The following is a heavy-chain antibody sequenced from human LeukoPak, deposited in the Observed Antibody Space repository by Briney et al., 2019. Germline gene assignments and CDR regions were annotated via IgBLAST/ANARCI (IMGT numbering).Heavy chain of an antibody. Sequence: GGSLRLSCAASGFTFSSYAMSWVRQAPGKGLEWVSAISGSGGSTYYADSVKGRFTISRGNSKNTLYLQMNSLRAEDTAVYYCARRTYYYDSSGYYSSFDYWGQGTLVTVSS. V-gene: IGHV3-23*01. CDR2: ISGSGGST. J-gene: IGHJ4*02. CDR1: GFTFSSYA. D-gene: IGHD3-22*01. CDR3: ARRTYYYDSSGYYSSFDY.